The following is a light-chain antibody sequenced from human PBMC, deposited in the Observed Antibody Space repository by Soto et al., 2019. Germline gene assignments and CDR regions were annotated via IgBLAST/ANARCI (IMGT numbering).Light chain of an antibody. CDR1: SSDVGGYNY. CDR2: DVS. J-gene: IGLJ2*01. V-gene: IGLV2-14*01. CDR3: SSYTGSNTLV. Sequence: QSALTQPASVSASPGQSITISCTGTSSDVGGYNYVSWYQQHPGRAPKLIIYDVSNRPSGVSTRFSGSKSGSTASLTISGLQAEDEADYYCSSYTGSNTLVFGGGTKVTVL.